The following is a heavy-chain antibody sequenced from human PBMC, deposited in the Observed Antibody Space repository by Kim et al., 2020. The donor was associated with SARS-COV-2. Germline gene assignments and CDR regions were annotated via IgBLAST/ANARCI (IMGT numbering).Heavy chain of an antibody. Sequence: SVKVSCKASGFTFTSSAVQWVRQARGQRLEWIGWIVVGSGNTNYAQKFQERVTITRDMSTSTAYMELSSLRSEDTAVYYCAALVPAAMSGGDYWGQGTLVTVSS. CDR3: AALVPAAMSGGDY. CDR1: GFTFTSSA. J-gene: IGHJ4*02. CDR2: IVVGSGNT. D-gene: IGHD2-2*01. V-gene: IGHV1-58*01.